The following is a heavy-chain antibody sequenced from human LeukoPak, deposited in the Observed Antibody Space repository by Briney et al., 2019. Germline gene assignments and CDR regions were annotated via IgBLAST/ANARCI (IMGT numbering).Heavy chain of an antibody. CDR2: IDPSDSYT. V-gene: IGHV5-10-1*01. CDR1: GYSFTSYW. CDR3: ARHVRYYYGSGSYYSP. Sequence: GESLRISCKGSGYSFTSYWISWVRQMPGKGLEWMGRIDPSDSYTNYSPSFQGHVTISADKSISTAYLQWSSLKASDTAMYYRARHVRYYYGSGSYYSPWGQGTLVTVSS. J-gene: IGHJ5*02. D-gene: IGHD3-10*01.